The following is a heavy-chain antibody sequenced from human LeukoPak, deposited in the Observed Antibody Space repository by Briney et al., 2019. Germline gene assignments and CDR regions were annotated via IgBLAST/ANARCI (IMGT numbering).Heavy chain of an antibody. D-gene: IGHD6-6*01. Sequence: ASVKISCKASGYTFTSYDINSVRQATGQGLEWMGWMNPHSGNTHYAQKFQGRVTITRNTSISTAYMELSSLRSEDTAVYYCARDSSSSYYCYYMDVWGKGTTVTVSS. J-gene: IGHJ6*03. V-gene: IGHV1-8*03. CDR3: ARDSSSSYYCYYMDV. CDR2: MNPHSGNT. CDR1: GYTFTSYD.